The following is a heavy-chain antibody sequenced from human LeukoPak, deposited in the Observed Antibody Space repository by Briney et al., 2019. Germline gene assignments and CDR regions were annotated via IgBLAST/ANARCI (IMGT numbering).Heavy chain of an antibody. CDR2: MNPNSGNT. V-gene: IGHV1-8*01. J-gene: IGHJ4*02. CDR3: ARSTIHPGYSFDY. CDR1: VYTFTSYD. D-gene: IGHD2-21*01. Sequence: ASVKVSCKASVYTFTSYDINWVRQATGQGVEWMGWMNPNSGNTGYAQKFQGRVTMTRNTSISTAYMELSSLRSEDTAVYYCARSTIHPGYSFDYWGRGTLVTVSS.